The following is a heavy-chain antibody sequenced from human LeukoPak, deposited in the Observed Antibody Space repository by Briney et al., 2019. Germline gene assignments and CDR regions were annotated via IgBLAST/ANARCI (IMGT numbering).Heavy chain of an antibody. V-gene: IGHV4-59*08. CDR2: IYYSGST. J-gene: IGHJ4*02. D-gene: IGHD2-15*01. CDR3: ARRAGYCSGGSCYEYYFDY. CDR1: GGSISSYY. Sequence: SETLSLTCTVSGGSISSYYWSWIRQPPGKGLEWIGYIYYSGSTNYNPSLKSRVTISVDTSKNQFSLKLSSVTAADTAVYYCARRAGYCSGGSCYEYYFDYWGQGTLVTVSS.